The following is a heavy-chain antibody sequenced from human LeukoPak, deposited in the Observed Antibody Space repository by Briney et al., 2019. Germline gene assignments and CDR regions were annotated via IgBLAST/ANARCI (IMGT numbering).Heavy chain of an antibody. CDR2: ISGSGGST. CDR1: GFTFSSYA. J-gene: IGHJ4*02. CDR3: VKLGVTFGELSHIENYFDY. V-gene: IGHV3-23*01. Sequence: GGSLRLSCAASGFTFSSYAMGWVRQAPGKGLEWVSGISGSGGSTYYADSVKGRFTISRDNSKNTLYLQMNSLRAEDTAVYYCVKLGVTFGELSHIENYFDYWGQGTLVTVSS. D-gene: IGHD3-10*01.